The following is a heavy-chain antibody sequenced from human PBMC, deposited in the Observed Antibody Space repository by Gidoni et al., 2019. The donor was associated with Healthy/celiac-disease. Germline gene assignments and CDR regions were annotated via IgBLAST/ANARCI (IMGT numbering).Heavy chain of an antibody. Sequence: QVQLQESGPGLVKPSGTLSLPCAVSGGSISSSNWWSWVRQPPGKGLEWIGEIYHSGSTNYNPSLKSRVTISVDKSKNQFSLKLSSVTAADTAVYYCAAIYGGYCSSTSCSQIDYWGQGTLVTVSS. V-gene: IGHV4-4*02. CDR1: GGSISSSNW. D-gene: IGHD2-2*01. CDR2: IYHSGST. CDR3: AAIYGGYCSSTSCSQIDY. J-gene: IGHJ4*02.